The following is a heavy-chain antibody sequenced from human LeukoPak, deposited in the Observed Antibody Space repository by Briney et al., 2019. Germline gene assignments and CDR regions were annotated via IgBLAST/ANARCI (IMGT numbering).Heavy chain of an antibody. CDR1: GNSFASSW. CDR2: IYPGDSDT. Sequence: GESLKISCKDSGNSFASSWIAWVRQMPGKGLEWMGIIYPGDSDTRYSPSFQGQVTISADKSISTAYLQWSSLKASDTAMYYCARGVTFGGFIAMADWGQGTLVTVSS. CDR3: ARGVTFGGFIAMAD. V-gene: IGHV5-51*01. J-gene: IGHJ4*02. D-gene: IGHD3-16*02.